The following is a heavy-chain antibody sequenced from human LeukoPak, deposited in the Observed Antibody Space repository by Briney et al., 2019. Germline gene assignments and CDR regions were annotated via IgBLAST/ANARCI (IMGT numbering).Heavy chain of an antibody. J-gene: IGHJ4*02. CDR2: ISGGGDST. Sequence: GGSLRLSCAASGFTFSSFAMSWVRQAPGKGLEWVSGISGGGDSTYSADSVKGRFTISRDNSENTLYLQMNSLRVEDTAIYYCAKHRTGSGSYSAPTFDSWGQGTLVTVSS. D-gene: IGHD3-10*01. CDR3: AKHRTGSGSYSAPTFDS. CDR1: GFTFSSFA. V-gene: IGHV3-23*01.